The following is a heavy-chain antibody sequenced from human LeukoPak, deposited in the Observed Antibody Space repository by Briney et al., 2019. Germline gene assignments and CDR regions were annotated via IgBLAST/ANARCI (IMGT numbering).Heavy chain of an antibody. CDR1: GFTFNSYV. V-gene: IGHV3-23*01. D-gene: IGHD1-1*01. Sequence: PGGSLRLSCAASGFTFNSYVMSWVRQAPGKGLEWVSSISGSGDSTYYVDSVKGRFSISRDNSKNTLYLQMNSLRVEDTAVYYCAKDSRNWNDGMDVWGRGTTVTVSS. CDR2: ISGSGDST. CDR3: AKDSRNWNDGMDV. J-gene: IGHJ6*02.